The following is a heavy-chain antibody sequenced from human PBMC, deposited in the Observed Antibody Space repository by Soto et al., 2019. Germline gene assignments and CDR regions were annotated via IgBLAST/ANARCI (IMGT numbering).Heavy chain of an antibody. V-gene: IGHV4-59*08. J-gene: IGHJ6*03. Sequence: PSETLSLTCTVSGGSISSYYWSWIRQPPGKGLEWIGYIYYSGSTNYNPSLKSRVTISVDTSKNQFSLKLSSVTAADTAVYYCARLIGEYTYYYYYYMDVWGKGTTVTVS. D-gene: IGHD3-10*01. CDR1: GGSISSYY. CDR2: IYYSGST. CDR3: ARLIGEYTYYYYYYMDV.